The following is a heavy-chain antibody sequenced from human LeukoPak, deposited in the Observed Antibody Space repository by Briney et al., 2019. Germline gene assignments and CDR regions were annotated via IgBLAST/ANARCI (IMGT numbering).Heavy chain of an antibody. CDR2: IRSEAHGGTT. CDR1: GFTFGDYA. CDR3: TGAGRYCSGGSCYSFY. J-gene: IGHJ4*02. V-gene: IGHV3-49*03. D-gene: IGHD2-15*01. Sequence: GGSLRLSCTASGFTFGDYAMSWFRQAPGEGLEWVGFIRSEAHGGTTEYAASVKGRFTISRDDSKSIAYLQMDSLKTEDTAVYYCTGAGRYCSGGSCYSFYWGQGTLVTVSS.